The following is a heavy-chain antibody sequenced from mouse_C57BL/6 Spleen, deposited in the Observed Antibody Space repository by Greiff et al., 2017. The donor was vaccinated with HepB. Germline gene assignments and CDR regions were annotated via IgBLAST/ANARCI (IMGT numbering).Heavy chain of an antibody. J-gene: IGHJ4*01. CDR3: ARDYYGSSYSMDY. Sequence: QVQLQQPGTELVKPGASVKLSCKASGYTFTSYWMHWVKQRPGQGLEWIGNINPSNGGTNYNEKFKSKATLTVDKSSSTAYMQLSSLTSADSAVYFCARDYYGSSYSMDYWGQGTSVTVSS. CDR2: INPSNGGT. CDR1: GYTFTSYW. V-gene: IGHV1-53*01. D-gene: IGHD1-1*01.